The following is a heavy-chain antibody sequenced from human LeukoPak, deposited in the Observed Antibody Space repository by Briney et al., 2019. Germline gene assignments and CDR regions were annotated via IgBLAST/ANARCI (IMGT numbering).Heavy chain of an antibody. CDR3: ARRYYEFDY. CDR1: GGSFSGYY. D-gene: IGHD3-22*01. V-gene: IGHV4-34*01. CDR2: INHSGST. J-gene: IGHJ4*02. Sequence: PSETLSLTCAVYGGSFSGYYWSWIRQPPGKGLEWIGEINHSGSTNYNPSLKSRVTISVDTSKNQFSLKLSSVTAADTAVYYCARRYYEFDYRGQGTLVTVSS.